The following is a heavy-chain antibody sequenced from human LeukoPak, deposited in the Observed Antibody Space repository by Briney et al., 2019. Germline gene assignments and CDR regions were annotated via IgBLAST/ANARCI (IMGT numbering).Heavy chain of an antibody. Sequence: SETLSLTCTVPGYSISNGYYWAWIRQPPGKGLEWIGSIFHGGSTYYNPSLKSRVTISIDTSKNQFSLKLSSVTAADTAVYYCARGEGSCTSITCYNWFDPWGQRTLVTLSS. J-gene: IGHJ5*02. V-gene: IGHV4-38-2*02. D-gene: IGHD2-2*01. CDR1: GYSISNGYY. CDR3: ARGEGSCTSITCYNWFDP. CDR2: IFHGGST.